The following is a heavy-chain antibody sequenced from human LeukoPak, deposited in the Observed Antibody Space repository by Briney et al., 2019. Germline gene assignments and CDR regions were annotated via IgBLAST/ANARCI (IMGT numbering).Heavy chain of an antibody. J-gene: IGHJ4*02. CDR1: GCTFTDYY. CDR2: VDPEDGET. V-gene: IGHV1-69-2*01. Sequence: GASVKVSCKVSGCTFTDYYMHWVQQAPGKGLEWMGLVDPEDGETIYAEKFQGRVTITADTSTDTTYMELSSLRSEDTAVYYCATVTTYSGYWGQGTLVTVSS. CDR3: ATVTTYSGY. D-gene: IGHD6-13*01.